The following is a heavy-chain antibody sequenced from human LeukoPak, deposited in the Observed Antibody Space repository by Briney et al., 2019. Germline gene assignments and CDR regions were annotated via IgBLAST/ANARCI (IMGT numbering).Heavy chain of an antibody. CDR2: MYTSGST. CDR1: GGSINSYY. Sequence: SETLSLTCIVSGGSINSYYWSWIRQPPGKGLEWIGRMYTSGSTNYNPSFKSRVTISVDTSKNQFSLKLSSVTAADTAVYYCARAGLSPTPYYYHYYYIDVWGKGTTVTVSS. V-gene: IGHV4-4*08. CDR3: ARAGLSPTPYYYHYYYIDV. J-gene: IGHJ6*03. D-gene: IGHD3/OR15-3a*01.